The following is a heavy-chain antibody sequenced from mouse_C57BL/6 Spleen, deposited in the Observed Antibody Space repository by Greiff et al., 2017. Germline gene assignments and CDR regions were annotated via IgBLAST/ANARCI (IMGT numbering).Heavy chain of an antibody. V-gene: IGHV5-17*01. CDR3: ARHYGKEDYAMDY. J-gene: IGHJ4*01. D-gene: IGHD2-1*01. Sequence: EVKLQESGAGLVKPGGSLKLSCAASGFTFSGYGMHWVRQAPGQGLEWVAYISSSSSTIYYADTVTGRFTLTRDKAKNTLFMQMTSLRSEDTAMYYCARHYGKEDYAMDYWGQGTSVTVSS. CDR1: GFTFSGYG. CDR2: ISSSSSTI.